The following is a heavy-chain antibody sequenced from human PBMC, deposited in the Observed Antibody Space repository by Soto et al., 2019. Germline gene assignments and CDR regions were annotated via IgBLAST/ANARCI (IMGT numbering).Heavy chain of an antibody. CDR3: ARDQSRLISVTDFDY. J-gene: IGHJ4*02. CDR1: GFTFSSYG. Sequence: PGGSLRLSCAASGFTFSSYGMHWVRQAPGKGLEWVAVIWYDGSNKYYADSVKGRFTISRDNSKNTLYLQMNSLRAEDTAVYYCARDQSRLISVTDFDYWGQGTLVTVSS. V-gene: IGHV3-33*01. CDR2: IWYDGSNK. D-gene: IGHD4-17*01.